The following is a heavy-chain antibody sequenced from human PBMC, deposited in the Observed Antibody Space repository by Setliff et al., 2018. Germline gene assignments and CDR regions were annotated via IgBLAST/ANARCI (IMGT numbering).Heavy chain of an antibody. Sequence: ASVKVSCKASGYTFINYEINWVRQATGQGLEWMGGMNPNNGNTGYAQKFQGRVTMTRNTSISTAYMELSSLRSEDTAVYYCAGGYPSNFDSWGQGTLVTVSS. V-gene: IGHV1-8*02. J-gene: IGHJ4*02. D-gene: IGHD3-16*02. CDR2: MNPNNGNT. CDR3: AGGYPSNFDS. CDR1: GYTFINYE.